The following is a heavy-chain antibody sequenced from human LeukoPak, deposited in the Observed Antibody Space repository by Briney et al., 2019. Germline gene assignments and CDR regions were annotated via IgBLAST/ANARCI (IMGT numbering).Heavy chain of an antibody. J-gene: IGHJ6*02. Sequence: SQTLSLTCAVSGGSISSGGYSWSWIRRPPGKGLEWIGYIYHSGSTYYNPSLKSRVTISVDRSKNQFSLKLSSVTAADTAVYYCASSRRVLDGMDVWGQGTTVTVSS. CDR2: IYHSGST. D-gene: IGHD4/OR15-4a*01. V-gene: IGHV4-30-2*01. CDR1: GGSISSGGYS. CDR3: ASSRRVLDGMDV.